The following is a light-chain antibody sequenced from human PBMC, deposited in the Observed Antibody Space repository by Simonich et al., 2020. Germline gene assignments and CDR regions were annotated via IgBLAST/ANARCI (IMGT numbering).Light chain of an antibody. CDR1: QGISNY. J-gene: IGKJ2*01. CDR3: LKHNSYPYT. Sequence: DIQMTQSPSAMSASVGDRVTITCRASQGISNYLAWFKQKPWKVPKRLIYAASSLQSGVPSRFSGSGAGTEFTLTISSLQPEDFATYYCLKHNSYPYTFGQGTKLEIK. V-gene: IGKV1-17*03. CDR2: AAS.